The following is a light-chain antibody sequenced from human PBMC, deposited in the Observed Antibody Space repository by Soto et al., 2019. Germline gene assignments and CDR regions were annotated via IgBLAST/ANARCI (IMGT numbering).Light chain of an antibody. V-gene: IGKV3-20*01. Sequence: EIVLTQSPGTLSLSPGERATLSCRATQRVSSTYLAWYQQKPGQAPRLLIYSTSTRATGIPDRFSGSGSGTHFTLTISRLEPEDFAVYYCQQYDKSPLTFGGGTKEEIK. CDR2: STS. CDR3: QQYDKSPLT. CDR1: QRVSSTY. J-gene: IGKJ4*01.